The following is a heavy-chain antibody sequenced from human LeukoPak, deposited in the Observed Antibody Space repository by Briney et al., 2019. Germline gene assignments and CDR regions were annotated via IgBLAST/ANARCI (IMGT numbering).Heavy chain of an antibody. D-gene: IGHD2-15*01. J-gene: IGHJ4*02. V-gene: IGHV3-74*01. CDR1: GFTFSGYW. CDR3: TRELSGSSSRHFDY. CDR2: INIDGGNT. Sequence: HPGGSLRLSCAASGFTFSGYWMHWVCQAPGKGLAWVSRINIDGGNTNYADSVKGRFTISRDNAKDTLYLQMNSLRAEDTAVYYCTRELSGSSSRHFDYWGQGTLVTVSS.